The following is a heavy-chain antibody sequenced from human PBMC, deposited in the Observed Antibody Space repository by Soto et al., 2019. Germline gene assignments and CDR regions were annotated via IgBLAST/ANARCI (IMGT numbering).Heavy chain of an antibody. CDR1: GDSIRSSSY. CDR2: IYSTGNT. D-gene: IGHD6-13*01. V-gene: IGHV4-39*01. Sequence: QLQLQESGPGLVKPSETLSLTCTVSGDSIRSSSYWGWIRQPPGKGLKWIGSIYSTGNTYYNPSLNSQVTTSVDTSKNQFSLNVISVTAADTAVYYCRRSSRYSTDVWGQGTTVTVSS. J-gene: IGHJ6*02. CDR3: RRSSRYSTDV.